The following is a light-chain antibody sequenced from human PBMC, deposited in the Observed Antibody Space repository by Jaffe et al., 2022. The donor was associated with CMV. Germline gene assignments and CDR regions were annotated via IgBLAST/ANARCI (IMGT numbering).Light chain of an antibody. CDR1: ALPKQY. CDR2: KDS. V-gene: IGLV3-25*03. CDR3: QSADSSGTQGGV. Sequence: SYELTQPPSVSVSPGQTARITCSGDALPKQYAYWYQQKPGQAPVLVIYKDSERPSGIPERFSGSSSGTTVTLTISGVQAEDEADYYCQSADSSGTQGGVFGGGTKLTVL. J-gene: IGLJ3*02.